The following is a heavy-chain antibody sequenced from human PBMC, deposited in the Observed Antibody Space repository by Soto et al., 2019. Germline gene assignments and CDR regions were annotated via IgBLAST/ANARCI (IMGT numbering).Heavy chain of an antibody. V-gene: IGHV4-30-2*01. Sequence: SETLSLTCAVSGASISSGGHSWSWIRQPPGKGLEWIGYIYHSGSTYYNPSLKSRVTISVDRSKNQFSLKLSSVTAADTAVYYCVGETYYYDGNGYTFTNWGQGTQVTVSS. D-gene: IGHD3-22*01. CDR1: GASISSGGHS. CDR2: IYHSGST. CDR3: VGETYYYDGNGYTFTN. J-gene: IGHJ4*02.